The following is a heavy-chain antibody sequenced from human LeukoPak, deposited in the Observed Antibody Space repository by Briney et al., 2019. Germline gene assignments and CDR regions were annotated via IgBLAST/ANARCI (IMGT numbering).Heavy chain of an antibody. CDR2: ISAYNGNT. V-gene: IGHV1-18*01. D-gene: IGHD5-24*01. Sequence: ASVKVSCKASGYTFTSYGISWVRQAPGQGLEWMGWISAYNGNTNYAQKLQGRVTMTTGTSTSTAYMELRSLRSDDTAVYYCARDPPREWGWLQPRPPFFDYWGQGTLVTVSS. CDR1: GYTFTSYG. CDR3: ARDPPREWGWLQPRPPFFDY. J-gene: IGHJ4*02.